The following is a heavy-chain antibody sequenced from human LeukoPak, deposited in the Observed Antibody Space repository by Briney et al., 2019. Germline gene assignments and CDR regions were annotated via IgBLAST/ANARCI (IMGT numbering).Heavy chain of an antibody. D-gene: IGHD2-2*01. V-gene: IGHV1-69*13. CDR1: GGTFSSYA. J-gene: IGHJ6*04. CDR3: ARGVAVVPAANLYYYYGMDV. CDR2: IIPIFGTA. Sequence: SVKVSCKASGGTFSSYAISWVRQAPGQGLEWMGGIIPIFGTANYAQKFQGRVTITADESTSTAYMELSSLRSEDTAVYYCARGVAVVPAANLYYYYGMDVWGKGTTVTVSS.